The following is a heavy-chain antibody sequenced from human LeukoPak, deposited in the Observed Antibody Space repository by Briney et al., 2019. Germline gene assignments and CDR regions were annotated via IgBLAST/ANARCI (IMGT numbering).Heavy chain of an antibody. CDR3: AKTPLNYYDSSGETGFDY. J-gene: IGHJ4*02. V-gene: IGHV3-30*02. CDR2: IRFDGSNK. D-gene: IGHD3-22*01. Sequence: GGSLRLSCAPSGFTFSSYGMHWVRQAPGKGLEWVAFIRFDGSNKYYADSVKGRFTISRDNSKNTLYLQMNSLRAEDTAVYYCAKTPLNYYDSSGETGFDYWGQGTLVTVSS. CDR1: GFTFSSYG.